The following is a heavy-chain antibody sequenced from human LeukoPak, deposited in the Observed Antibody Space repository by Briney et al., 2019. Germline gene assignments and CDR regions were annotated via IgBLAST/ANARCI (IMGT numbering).Heavy chain of an antibody. J-gene: IGHJ5*02. CDR1: GGSISSYY. CDR2: IYTSGST. D-gene: IGHD3-22*01. CDR3: ARGSITMIVVVIAGFDP. V-gene: IGHV4-4*07. Sequence: SETLSLTCTVSGGSISSYYWSWIRQPAGKGLEWIGRIYTSGSTNYNPSLKSRVTISVDKSKNQFSLKLSSVTAADTAVYYCARGSITMIVVVIAGFDPWGQGTLVTVSS.